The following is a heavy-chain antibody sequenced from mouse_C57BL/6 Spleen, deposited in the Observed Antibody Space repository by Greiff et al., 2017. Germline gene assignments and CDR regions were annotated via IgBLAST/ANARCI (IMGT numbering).Heavy chain of an antibody. CDR2: IYPGSGNT. CDR3: TRIQDDYAMDY. CDR1: GYTFTDYY. J-gene: IGHJ4*01. Sequence: QVHLQQSGAELVRPGASVKLSCKASGYTFTDYYITWVQQRPGQGLEWIARIYPGSGNTYYNEKFKGKATLTAEKSSSTAYMQLNSLTSEDSAVYFCTRIQDDYAMDYWGQGTSVTVSS. V-gene: IGHV1-76*01.